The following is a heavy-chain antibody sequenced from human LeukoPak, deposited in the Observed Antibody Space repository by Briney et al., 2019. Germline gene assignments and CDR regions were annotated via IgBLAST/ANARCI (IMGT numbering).Heavy chain of an antibody. Sequence: GGSLRLSCAASGFTFSSYGMHWVRQAPGKGLEWVSLISSDGSNNYYGDSVKGRFTISRDNSKNTLYLQMNSLRAEDTAVYYCARDGGSGWYNYWGQGTLVTVSS. V-gene: IGHV3-30*03. CDR2: ISSDGSNN. CDR1: GFTFSSYG. CDR3: ARDGGSGWYNY. D-gene: IGHD6-19*01. J-gene: IGHJ4*02.